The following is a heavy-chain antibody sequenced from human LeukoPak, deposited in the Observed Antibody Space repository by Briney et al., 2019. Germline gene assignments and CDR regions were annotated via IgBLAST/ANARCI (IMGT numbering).Heavy chain of an antibody. CDR3: ARLPRYSSSQVYYYGMDV. D-gene: IGHD6-13*01. V-gene: IGHV5-51*01. CDR2: IYPGDSDT. J-gene: IGHJ6*04. CDR1: GYSFTSYW. Sequence: GESLKISCKGSGYSFTSYWIGWVRQMPGKGLEWMGIIYPGDSDTRYSPPFQGQVTISADKSISTAYLQWSSLKASDTAMYYCARLPRYSSSQVYYYGMDVWGKGTTVTVSS.